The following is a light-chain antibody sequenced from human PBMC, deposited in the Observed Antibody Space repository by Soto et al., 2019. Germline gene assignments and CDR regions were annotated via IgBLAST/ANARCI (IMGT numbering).Light chain of an antibody. Sequence: EIVLTQSPGTPSLSPGERATLSCRASQSVSNNYLAWYQQKPGQPPRLLIYGASSRATGIPDRFSGSGSGTDFTLTISRLEPEDFAVYYCQQYGSSPRTFGQGTKVDIK. V-gene: IGKV3-20*01. CDR3: QQYGSSPRT. J-gene: IGKJ1*01. CDR2: GAS. CDR1: QSVSNNY.